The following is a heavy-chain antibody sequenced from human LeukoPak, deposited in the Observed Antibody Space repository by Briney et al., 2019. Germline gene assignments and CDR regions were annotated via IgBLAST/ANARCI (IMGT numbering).Heavy chain of an antibody. Sequence: PSETLSLTCTVSGGSVSSGSYYWSWIRQPPGKGLEWIGYIYYSGSTNYNPSLKSQVTISVDTSKNQFSLKLSSVTAADTAVYYCARVTLEMATIDAFDIWGQGTMVTVSS. J-gene: IGHJ3*02. CDR2: IYYSGST. V-gene: IGHV4-61*01. D-gene: IGHD5-24*01. CDR3: ARVTLEMATIDAFDI. CDR1: GGSVSSGSYY.